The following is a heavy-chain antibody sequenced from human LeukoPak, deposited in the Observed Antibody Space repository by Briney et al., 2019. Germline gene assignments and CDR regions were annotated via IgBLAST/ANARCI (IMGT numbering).Heavy chain of an antibody. D-gene: IGHD3-22*01. Sequence: SETLSLTCTVSGGSISSYYWSWIRQPPGKGLEWIGSMHYSGRSNYDRSLKSRVTILVDTSKNQFSLRLSSVTAADTAMYDCARGRDYSDRSGNYYVYAFDIWGQGTMVTVSS. CDR1: GGSISSYY. CDR3: ARGRDYSDRSGNYYVYAFDI. J-gene: IGHJ3*02. CDR2: MHYSGRS. V-gene: IGHV4-59*01.